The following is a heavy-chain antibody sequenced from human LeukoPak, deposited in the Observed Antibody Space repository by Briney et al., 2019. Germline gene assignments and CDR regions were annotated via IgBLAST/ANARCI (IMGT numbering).Heavy chain of an antibody. V-gene: IGHV1-18*01. CDR1: GYTFTSYG. CDR3: VVVPAAIGGNWFDP. D-gene: IGHD2-2*02. J-gene: IGHJ5*02. Sequence: ASVKVSCKASGYTFTSYGISWVRQAPGQGLEWMGWISAYNGNTNYAQKLQGRVTMTTDTSTSTAYMGLRSLRSDDTAVYYCVVVPAAIGGNWFDPWGQGTLVTVSS. CDR2: ISAYNGNT.